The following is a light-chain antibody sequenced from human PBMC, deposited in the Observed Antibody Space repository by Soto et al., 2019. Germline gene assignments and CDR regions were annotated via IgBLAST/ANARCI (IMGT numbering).Light chain of an antibody. CDR2: DVS. V-gene: IGLV2-11*01. CDR3: CLYAVTFYV. CDR1: SSDVGTYDF. Sequence: QSALTQPRSVSGSPGQSVTISCTGTSSDVGTYDFVSWYQQHPGKAPRLTIFDVSERPSGVPDRFSGSKSGNTASLTISGLQAEDEADYYCCLYAVTFYVFGNGTKVTVL. J-gene: IGLJ1*01.